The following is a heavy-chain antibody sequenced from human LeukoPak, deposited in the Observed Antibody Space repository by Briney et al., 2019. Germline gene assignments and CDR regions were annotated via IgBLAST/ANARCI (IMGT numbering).Heavy chain of an antibody. CDR1: GFTFSSYT. Sequence: PGRSLRLSCAASGFTFSSYTMSWVRQAPGKGLEWVAVIWYDGSNKYYADSVKGRFTISRDNSKNTLYLQMNSLRAEDTAVYYCARRYCSGGSCYSFRGDWFDPWGQGTLVTVSS. CDR2: IWYDGSNK. D-gene: IGHD2-15*01. V-gene: IGHV3-33*08. J-gene: IGHJ5*02. CDR3: ARRYCSGGSCYSFRGDWFDP.